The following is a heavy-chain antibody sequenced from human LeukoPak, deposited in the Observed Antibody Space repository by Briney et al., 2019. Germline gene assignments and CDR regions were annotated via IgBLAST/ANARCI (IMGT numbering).Heavy chain of an antibody. CDR3: ARLRRSRLAEFDY. CDR2: IYYSGST. CDR1: GGSISSSSYY. D-gene: IGHD3-3*02. V-gene: IGHV4-39*01. J-gene: IGHJ4*02. Sequence: SETLSLTCTVSGGSISSSSYYWGWIRQPPGKGLEWIGSIYYSGSTYYNPSLKSRITISVDTSKNQFSLKLSSLTAADTAVYYCARLRRSRLAEFDYWGQGTLVTVSS.